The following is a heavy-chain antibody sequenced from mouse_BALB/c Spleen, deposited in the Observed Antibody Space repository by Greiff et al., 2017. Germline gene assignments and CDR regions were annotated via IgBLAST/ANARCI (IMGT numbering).Heavy chain of an antibody. J-gene: IGHJ2*01. V-gene: IGHV5-17*02. Sequence: EVQLVESGGGLVQPGGSRKLSCAASGFTFSSFGMHWVRQAPEKGLEWVAYISSGSSTIYYADTVKGRFTISRDNPKNTLFLQMTSLRSEDTAMYYCAIGDYFDYWGQGTTLTVSS. CDR1: GFTFSSFG. CDR2: ISSGSSTI. CDR3: AIGDYFDY.